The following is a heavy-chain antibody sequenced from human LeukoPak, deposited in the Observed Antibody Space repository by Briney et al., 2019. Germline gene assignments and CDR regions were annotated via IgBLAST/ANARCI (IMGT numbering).Heavy chain of an antibody. CDR3: ARVPPGYYDSSGYYGR. CDR1: GYTFTGYY. CDR2: INPNSGGT. D-gene: IGHD3-22*01. V-gene: IGHV1-2*02. J-gene: IGHJ4*02. Sequence: ASVKVSCKASGYTFTGYYMHWVRQAPGQGLEWMEWINPNSGGTNYAQKFQGRVTMTRDTSISTAYMELSRLRSDDTAVYYCARVPPGYYDSSGYYGRWGQGTLVTVSS.